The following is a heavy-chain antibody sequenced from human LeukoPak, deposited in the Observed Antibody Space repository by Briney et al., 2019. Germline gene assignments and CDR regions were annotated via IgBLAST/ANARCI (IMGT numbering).Heavy chain of an antibody. CDR3: APLQWLEFQH. CDR1: GFTFSSYA. J-gene: IGHJ1*01. V-gene: IGHV3-23*01. CDR2: ISGSGGST. Sequence: PGGSLRLSCAASGFTFSSYAMSWVRQAPGKGLEWVSAISGSGGSTYYAASVKGRFTLSRDNSKNTLYLQMNSLRAEDTAVYYCAPLQWLEFQHWGQGTLVTVSS. D-gene: IGHD6-19*01.